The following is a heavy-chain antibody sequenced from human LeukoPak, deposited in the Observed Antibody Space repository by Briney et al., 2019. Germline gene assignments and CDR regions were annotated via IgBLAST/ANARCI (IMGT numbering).Heavy chain of an antibody. Sequence: ASVKVSCKASGYTFTSYGISWVRQAPGQGLEWMGWISAYNGNTNYAQKLRGRVTMTTDTSTSTAYMELRSLRSDDTAVYYCAREGYSYGPGSGYYYYGMDVWGQGTTVTVSS. D-gene: IGHD5-18*01. CDR1: GYTFTSYG. J-gene: IGHJ6*02. CDR3: AREGYSYGPGSGYYYYGMDV. CDR2: ISAYNGNT. V-gene: IGHV1-18*01.